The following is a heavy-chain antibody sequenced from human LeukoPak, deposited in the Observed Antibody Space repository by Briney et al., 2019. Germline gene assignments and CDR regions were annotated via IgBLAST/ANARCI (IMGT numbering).Heavy chain of an antibody. J-gene: IGHJ6*03. V-gene: IGHV3-30*02. Sequence: PGGSLRLSCAASQFTFSSYGMHWVRQAPGKGLEWVAFIGYDGNNKYYADSVKGRFTISRDNSKNTLYLQMNSLRAEDTAVYYCAKYYRIGPRYWAPRLYYYYYMDVWGKGTTVTVSS. CDR2: IGYDGNNK. CDR3: AKYYRIGPRYWAPRLYYYYYMDV. CDR1: QFTFSSYG. D-gene: IGHD2-8*02.